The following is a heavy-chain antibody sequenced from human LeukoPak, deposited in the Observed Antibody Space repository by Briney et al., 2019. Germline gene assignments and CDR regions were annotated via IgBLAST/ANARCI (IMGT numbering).Heavy chain of an antibody. Sequence: GGSLRLSCAASGFTFSNYAMSWVRQAPGKGLECVSTFSYSGGSTYYTDSVKGRFTISRDNSKNTLYLQMNSLRAEDTAIYYCARDRAASGGLFQYWGQGALVTVSS. CDR2: FSYSGGST. J-gene: IGHJ1*01. CDR1: GFTFSNYA. V-gene: IGHV3-23*01. CDR3: ARDRAASGGLFQY. D-gene: IGHD6-25*01.